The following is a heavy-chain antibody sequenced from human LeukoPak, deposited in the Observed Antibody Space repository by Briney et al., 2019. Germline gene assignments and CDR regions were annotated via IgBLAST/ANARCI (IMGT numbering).Heavy chain of an antibody. V-gene: IGHV1-8*01. D-gene: IGHD3-10*01. CDR3: ARGRYYGFSGDR. Sequence: ASVKVSCTASGYTFTSYDINWVRQATGQGLEWMGWMNPNSGNTGYAQKFQGRVSMTRNTSISTAYMELSSLRSEDTAVYYCARGRYYGFSGDRWGQGTLVTVSS. CDR1: GYTFTSYD. CDR2: MNPNSGNT. J-gene: IGHJ5*02.